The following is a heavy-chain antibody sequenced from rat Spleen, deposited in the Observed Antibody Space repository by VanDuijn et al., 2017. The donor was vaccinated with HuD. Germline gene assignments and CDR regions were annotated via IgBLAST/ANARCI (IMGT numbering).Heavy chain of an antibody. Sequence: EVQLVESDGGLVQPGRSLKLSCAASGFTFSDYYMAWVRQAPTKGLEWVATISYDGSSTYYRDSVKGRFTISRDNAKSTLYLQMDSRRSEDTATYYGARLDYYSSYRGAYFDYWGQGVMVTVSS. CDR1: GFTFSDYY. CDR3: ARLDYYSSYRGAYFDY. V-gene: IGHV5-7*01. CDR2: ISYDGSST. D-gene: IGHD1-2*01. J-gene: IGHJ2*01.